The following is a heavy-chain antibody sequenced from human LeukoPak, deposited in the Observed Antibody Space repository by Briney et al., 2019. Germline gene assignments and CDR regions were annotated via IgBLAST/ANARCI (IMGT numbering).Heavy chain of an antibody. CDR3: ARDWQVG. J-gene: IGHJ4*02. D-gene: IGHD1-26*01. CDR1: GFTFISYN. Sequence: GGSLRLSCAASGFTFISYNMNWVRQAPGKGLEWVSYISSSSSAIFYADSVKGRFTISRDNAKNSLYLQMNSLRAEDTAVYYCARDWQVGWGQGTLVTVSS. V-gene: IGHV3-48*04. CDR2: ISSSSSAI.